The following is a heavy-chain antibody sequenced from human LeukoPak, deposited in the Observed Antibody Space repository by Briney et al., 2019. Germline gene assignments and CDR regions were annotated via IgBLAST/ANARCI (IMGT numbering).Heavy chain of an antibody. J-gene: IGHJ4*02. CDR2: ISAYNGNT. D-gene: IGHD1-20*01. Sequence: ASVKVSCKASGYTFTSYGISWVRQAPGQGLEWMGWISAYNGNTNYAQKLQGRVTMTTDTSTSTAYMELRSLRSDDTAVYYCARALTGLAGTSLWPRSDYWGQGTLVTVSS. V-gene: IGHV1-18*01. CDR1: GYTFTSYG. CDR3: ARALTGLAGTSLWPRSDY.